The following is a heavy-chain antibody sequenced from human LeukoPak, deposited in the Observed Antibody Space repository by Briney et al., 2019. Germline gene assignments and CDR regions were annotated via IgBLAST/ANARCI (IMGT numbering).Heavy chain of an antibody. V-gene: IGHV4-59*01. Sequence: PSETLSLTCTVSGGSISSYYWSWIRQPPGKGLEWIGYIYYSGSTNYNPSLKSRVTISVDTSKIQFSLKLSSVTAADTAVYCCARGINDFDIWGQGTMVTVSS. CDR3: ARGINDFDI. CDR2: IYYSGST. D-gene: IGHD1-14*01. CDR1: GGSISSYY. J-gene: IGHJ3*02.